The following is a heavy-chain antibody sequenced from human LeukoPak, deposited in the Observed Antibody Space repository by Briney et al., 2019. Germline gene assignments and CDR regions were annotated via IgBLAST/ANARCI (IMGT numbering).Heavy chain of an antibody. CDR2: INPNSGGT. V-gene: IGHV1-2*06. Sequence: ASVKVSCKASGYTFTGYYMHWVRQAPGQGVEWMGRINPNSGGTNYSQKFQGRVTMTRDTSISTAYMELSRLRSDNTAVYYCARVVSAAAGDLYYYYYYMDVWGKGTTVTVSS. D-gene: IGHD6-13*01. CDR3: ARVVSAAAGDLYYYYYYMDV. J-gene: IGHJ6*03. CDR1: GYTFTGYY.